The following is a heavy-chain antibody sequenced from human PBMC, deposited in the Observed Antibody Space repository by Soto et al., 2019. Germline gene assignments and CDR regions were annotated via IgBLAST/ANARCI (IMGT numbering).Heavy chain of an antibody. J-gene: IGHJ4*02. CDR2: ISATGST. D-gene: IGHD6-19*01. CDR3: AKVSNKWAVAQRGYFDY. Sequence: EVQVLDSGGGLVQPGGSQRLSCEASGFTFSNYAMSWVRQPPGKGLEWVSTISATGSTLYADSVKGRFTISRDNSKNTVYLQMNFLRAEDTAVYYCAKVSNKWAVAQRGYFDYWGQGTLVTVSS. V-gene: IGHV3-23*01. CDR1: GFTFSNYA.